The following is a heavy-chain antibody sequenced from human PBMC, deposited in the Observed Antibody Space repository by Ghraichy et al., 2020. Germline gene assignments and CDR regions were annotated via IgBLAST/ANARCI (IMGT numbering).Heavy chain of an antibody. CDR3: AKNPYYDYVWGSYRYTGWFDP. J-gene: IGHJ5*02. CDR1: GFTFSSYA. V-gene: IGHV3-23*01. CDR2: ISGSGGST. Sequence: GGSLRLSCAASGFTFSSYAMSWVRQAPGKGLEWVSAISGSGGSTYYADSVKGRFTISRDNSKNTLYLQMNSLRAEDTAVYYCAKNPYYDYVWGSYRYTGWFDPWGQGTLVTVSS. D-gene: IGHD3-16*02.